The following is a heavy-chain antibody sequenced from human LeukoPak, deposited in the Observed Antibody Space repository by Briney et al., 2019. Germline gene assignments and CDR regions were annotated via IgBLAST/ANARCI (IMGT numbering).Heavy chain of an antibody. CDR1: GYTFTGYY. D-gene: IGHD2-15*01. V-gene: IGHV1-2*02. CDR2: INPNSGGT. Sequence: ASVKVSCKASGYTFTGYYMHWVRQAPGQGLEWMGWINPNSGGTNYAQKFQGRVTMTRDTPISTAYMELSRLRSDDTAVYYCASTTSYCSGGSCYLGYWGQGTLVTVSS. CDR3: ASTTSYCSGGSCYLGY. J-gene: IGHJ4*02.